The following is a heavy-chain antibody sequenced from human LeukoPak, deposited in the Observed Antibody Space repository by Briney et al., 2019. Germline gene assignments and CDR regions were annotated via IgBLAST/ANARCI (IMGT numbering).Heavy chain of an antibody. CDR2: INWNGGST. CDR1: GFTFSSYG. V-gene: IGHV3-20*04. CDR3: ERGRMNAFDI. D-gene: IGHD3-10*01. Sequence: GGSLRLSCAASGFTFSSYGMSWVRQAPGKGLEWVSGINWNGGSTGYADFVKGRFTISRDNAKNSLYLQMNSLRAEDTALYYCERGRMNAFDIWGQGTMVTVSS. J-gene: IGHJ3*02.